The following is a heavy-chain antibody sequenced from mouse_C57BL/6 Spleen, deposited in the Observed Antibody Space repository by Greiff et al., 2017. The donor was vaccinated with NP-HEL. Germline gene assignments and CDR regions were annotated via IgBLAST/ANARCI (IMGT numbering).Heavy chain of an antibody. D-gene: IGHD1-1*01. CDR1: GFNIKDDY. V-gene: IGHV14-4*01. Sequence: EVQLQQSGAELVRPGASVKLSCTASGFNIKDDYMHWVKQRPEQGLEWIGWIDPENGDTEYASKFQGKATITADTSSNTAYLQLSSLPSEDTAVYYCTTVVRFDYWGQGTTLTVSS. CDR2: IDPENGDT. J-gene: IGHJ2*01. CDR3: TTVVRFDY.